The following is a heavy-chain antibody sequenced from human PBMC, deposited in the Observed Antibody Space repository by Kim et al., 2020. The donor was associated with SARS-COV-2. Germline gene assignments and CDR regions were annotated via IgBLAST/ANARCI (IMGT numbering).Heavy chain of an antibody. CDR2: IYYSGST. Sequence: SETLSLTCTVSGGSISSYYWSWIRQPPGKGLEWIGYIYYSGSTNYNPSLKSRVTISVDTSKNQFSLKLSSVTAADTAVYYCARGVGDYDILTGYYNRGAFDIWGQGTMVTVSS. D-gene: IGHD3-9*01. CDR1: GGSISSYY. CDR3: ARGVGDYDILTGYYNRGAFDI. V-gene: IGHV4-59*01. J-gene: IGHJ3*02.